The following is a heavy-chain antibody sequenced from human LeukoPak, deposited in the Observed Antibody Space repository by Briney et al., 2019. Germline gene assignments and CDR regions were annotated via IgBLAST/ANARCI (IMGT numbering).Heavy chain of an antibody. J-gene: IGHJ4*02. V-gene: IGHV3-23*01. Sequence: GGSLRLSCETSGFTFSNYVRSWVRQAPGEGLEWVSAITGSADDTYYADSVKGRFTISRDNSKNTLYLQMNSLRAEDTAVYYCAKASGASRPYYVDYWGQGTLVTVSS. CDR2: ITGSADDT. CDR1: GFTFSNYV. D-gene: IGHD3-10*01. CDR3: AKASGASRPYYVDY.